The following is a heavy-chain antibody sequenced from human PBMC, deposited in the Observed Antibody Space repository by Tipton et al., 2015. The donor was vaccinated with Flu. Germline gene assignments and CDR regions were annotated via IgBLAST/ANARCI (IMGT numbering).Heavy chain of an antibody. Sequence: TLSLTCTVSGGSISSGSYDWSWIRQPAGKGLEWIGRIYTSGSTNYNPSLKSRVTISVDTSKNQFSLKLSSVTAADTAVYYCARDLFGEKDWFDPWGQGTLVTVSS. CDR2: IYTSGST. V-gene: IGHV4-61*02. CDR1: GGSISSGSYD. CDR3: ARDLFGEKDWFDP. J-gene: IGHJ5*02. D-gene: IGHD3-10*01.